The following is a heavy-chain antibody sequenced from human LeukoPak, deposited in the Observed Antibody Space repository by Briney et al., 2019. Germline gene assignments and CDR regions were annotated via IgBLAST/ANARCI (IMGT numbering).Heavy chain of an antibody. J-gene: IGHJ6*04. V-gene: IGHV4-31*03. CDR2: IYYSGST. CDR1: GGSISSGGYY. CDR3: ARDQGTMVRGVTYYYYGMDV. Sequence: PSETLSLTCTVSGGSISSGGYYWSCIRQHPGKGLEWIGYIYYSGSTYYKPSLKRRVTISVDTSKNQFSLKLSSVTAADTAVYYCARDQGTMVRGVTYYYYGMDVWGKGTTVTVSS. D-gene: IGHD3-10*01.